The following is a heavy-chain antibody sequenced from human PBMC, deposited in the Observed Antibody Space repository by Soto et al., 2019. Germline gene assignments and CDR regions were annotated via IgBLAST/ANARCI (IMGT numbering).Heavy chain of an antibody. D-gene: IGHD6-13*01. J-gene: IGHJ6*02. CDR3: ARGKRGSSSYRGEDKYYYYGMDV. Sequence: SETLSLTCAVSGGSFSGYYWSWIRQSPGKGLQWIGEIHHSGNTNYNPSLKSRLTISVYTSKNQFSLNLSSVTAADTAVYYCARGKRGSSSYRGEDKYYYYGMDVWGQGTTVTVSS. CDR1: GGSFSGYY. V-gene: IGHV4-34*01. CDR2: IHHSGNT.